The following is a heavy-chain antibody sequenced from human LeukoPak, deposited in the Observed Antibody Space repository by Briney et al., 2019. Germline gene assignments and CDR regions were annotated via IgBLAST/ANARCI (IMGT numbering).Heavy chain of an antibody. D-gene: IGHD3-10*01. CDR2: INPNSGGT. V-gene: IGHV1-2*02. CDR1: GYTFTGYY. CDR3: ARVNILYGSGSYQAFDI. J-gene: IGHJ3*02. Sequence: GAPVKVSCKASGYTFTGYYMHWVRQAPGQGLEWMGWINPNSGGTNYAQKFQGRVTMTRDTSISTAYMELSRLRSDDTAVYYCARVNILYGSGSYQAFDIWGQGTMVTVSS.